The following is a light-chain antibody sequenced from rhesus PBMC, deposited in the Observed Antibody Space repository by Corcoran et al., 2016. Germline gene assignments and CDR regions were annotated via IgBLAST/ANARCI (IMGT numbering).Light chain of an antibody. Sequence: EIVMTQSPATLSLSPGERATLSCRASQSLSSSLAWYPQKPGQAPRLRLYGASSRATGIPDRFSGSVAGTDFTHTMSILEPEDVAVYYCLQHSNWPLTFGGGTKVELK. J-gene: IGKJ4*01. CDR2: GAS. CDR1: QSLSSS. CDR3: LQHSNWPLT. V-gene: IGKV3-24*01.